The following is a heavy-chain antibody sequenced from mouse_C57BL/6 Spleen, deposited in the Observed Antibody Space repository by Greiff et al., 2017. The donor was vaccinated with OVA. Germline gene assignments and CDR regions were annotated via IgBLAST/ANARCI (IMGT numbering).Heavy chain of an antibody. Sequence: EVQGVESGGDLVKPGGSLKLSCAASGFTFSSYGMSWVRQTPDKRLEWVATISSGGSYTYYPDSVKGRFTISRDNAKNTLYLQMSSLKSEDTAMYYCARLISYAMDYWGQGTSVTVSS. CDR3: ARLISYAMDY. CDR1: GFTFSSYG. J-gene: IGHJ4*01. V-gene: IGHV5-6*01. CDR2: ISSGGSYT.